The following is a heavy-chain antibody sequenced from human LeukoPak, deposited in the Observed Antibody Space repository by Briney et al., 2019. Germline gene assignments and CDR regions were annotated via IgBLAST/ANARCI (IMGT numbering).Heavy chain of an antibody. V-gene: IGHV3-23*01. CDR2: ISASGGNT. CDR3: AKGQLWSGVAYFDY. J-gene: IGHJ4*02. D-gene: IGHD3-10*01. CDR1: GFTFSTFA. Sequence: GGSLRLSCAASGFTFSTFAMSWVRQAPGKGLEWVSLISASGGNTYYTDSMKGRFTISRDSSKNTLYLQMSSLRAEDTAVYYCAKGQLWSGVAYFDYRGQGTLATVSS.